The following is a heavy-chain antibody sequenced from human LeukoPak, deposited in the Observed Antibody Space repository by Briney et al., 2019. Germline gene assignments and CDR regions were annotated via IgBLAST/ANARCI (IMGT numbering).Heavy chain of an antibody. CDR3: ARDIVLISSYYYYYMDV. CDR1: GFTFSSYA. V-gene: IGHV3-30*04. Sequence: GGSLRLSCAASGFTFSSYAMHWVRQAPGKGLEWVAVISYDGSNKYYADSVKGRFTISRDNSKNTLYLQMNSLRAEDTAVYYCARDIVLISSYYYYYMDVWGKGTTVTVSS. J-gene: IGHJ6*03. D-gene: IGHD2-8*01. CDR2: ISYDGSNK.